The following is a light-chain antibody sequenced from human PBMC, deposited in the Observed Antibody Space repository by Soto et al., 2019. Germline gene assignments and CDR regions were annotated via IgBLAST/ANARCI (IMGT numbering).Light chain of an antibody. CDR1: RSDIGGYNY. CDR3: SSFRSTTTL. Sequence: QSALTQPASVSGSPGQSITISCTGPRSDIGGYNYVSWYQQHPGKAPKLMIYEVSNRPSGVSNRFSGSKSGNTASLTISGLQAEDEADYYCSSFRSTTTLFGGGTQLTVL. V-gene: IGLV2-14*01. CDR2: EVS. J-gene: IGLJ2*01.